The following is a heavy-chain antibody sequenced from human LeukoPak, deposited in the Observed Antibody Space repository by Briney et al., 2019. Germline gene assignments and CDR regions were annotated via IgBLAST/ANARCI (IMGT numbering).Heavy chain of an antibody. J-gene: IGHJ6*03. CDR3: ARGYSSSWYGISYYYYYMDV. Sequence: SETLSLTCAVYGGSFSTYYWSWIRQPPGKGLEWIGEINHSGSTNYNPSLKSRVTISLDTSKNQFSLKLSSVTAADTAVYYCARGYSSSWYGISYYYYYMDVWGKGTTVTVSS. CDR1: GGSFSTYY. CDR2: INHSGST. V-gene: IGHV4-34*01. D-gene: IGHD6-13*01.